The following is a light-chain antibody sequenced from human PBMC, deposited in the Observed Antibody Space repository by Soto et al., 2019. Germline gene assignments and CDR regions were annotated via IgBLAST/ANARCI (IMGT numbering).Light chain of an antibody. J-gene: IGLJ2*01. CDR1: RASIGSNT. Sequence: QSVLTQPPSASGTPGQRVTISCSGSRASIGSNTVTWYQHLPGAAPKLLVYNNNQRPSGVPDRFSGSKSDTSASLAISGLQAEDEADYYCSSYTSSSTLVFAGGTKVTVL. CDR2: NNN. V-gene: IGLV1-44*01. CDR3: SSYTSSSTLV.